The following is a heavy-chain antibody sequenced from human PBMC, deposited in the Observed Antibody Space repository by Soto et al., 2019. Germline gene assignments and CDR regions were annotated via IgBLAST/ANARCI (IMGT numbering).Heavy chain of an antibody. D-gene: IGHD2-2*01. J-gene: IGHJ5*02. CDR2: IXSXXXNX. Sequence: GASVQVSCKASGYTFTSYGISLVRQAPGQRPEWMGXIXSXXXNXKXSXKXXXXVTITRDTSASTAYMELSSLRSEDTALYYCARGVVVPAAIAWFDPWGQGTLLTVSS. CDR1: GYTFTSYG. CDR3: ARGVVVPAAIAWFDP. V-gene: IGHV1-3*01.